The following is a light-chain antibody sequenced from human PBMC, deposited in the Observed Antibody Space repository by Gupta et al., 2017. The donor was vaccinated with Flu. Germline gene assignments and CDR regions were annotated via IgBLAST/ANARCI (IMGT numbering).Light chain of an antibody. J-gene: IGLJ1*01. CDR1: ALPKQY. CDR2: KDS. CDR3: QSADSSGTIRV. Sequence: SYELTQPPSVSVSPGQTARITCSGDALPKQYAYWYQQKPGQDPVMVIVKDSERPSGITERFLCYSSGNNATCQISGVQAEEEADDYWQSADSSGTIRVFGTGTKVTVL. V-gene: IGLV3-25*02.